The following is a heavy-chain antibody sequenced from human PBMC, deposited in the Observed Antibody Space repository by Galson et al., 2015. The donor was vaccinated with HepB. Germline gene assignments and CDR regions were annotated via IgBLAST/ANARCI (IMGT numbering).Heavy chain of an antibody. CDR1: GFTFSSYA. J-gene: IGHJ4*02. V-gene: IGHV3-23*01. Sequence: SLRLSCAASGFTFSSYAMTWVRRAPGKGLEWVSSVIGSGGKTYYADSVKGRFTISRDNSKNTLYLQMNSLRVEDTAVYYCARENDWSYDYWGQGTLVTVSS. CDR3: ARENDWSYDY. D-gene: IGHD2-21*01. CDR2: VIGSGGKT.